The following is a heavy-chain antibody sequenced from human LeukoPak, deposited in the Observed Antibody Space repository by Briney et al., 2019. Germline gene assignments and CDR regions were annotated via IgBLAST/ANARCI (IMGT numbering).Heavy chain of an antibody. V-gene: IGHV1-2*02. CDR3: ASDRCSSTSCLGGWFDP. D-gene: IGHD2-2*01. CDR2: INPNSGGT. Sequence: ASMKLSCKASGYTFTGYYMHWVRQAHEQGLEWMGWINPNSGGTNYAQKFQGRVAMTRDTPISTAYMELSRLRSDDTAVYYCASDRCSSTSCLGGWFDPWGQGTLVTVSS. CDR1: GYTFTGYY. J-gene: IGHJ5*02.